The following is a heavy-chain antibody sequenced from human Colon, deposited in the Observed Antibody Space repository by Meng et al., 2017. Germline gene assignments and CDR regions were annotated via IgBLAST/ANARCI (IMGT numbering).Heavy chain of an antibody. D-gene: IGHD3-22*01. J-gene: IGHJ5*02. Sequence: QGRWPESGPGLVKPSQTLSLTCTVSGGSISTSGHWWSWIRQHPGKGLEWIGYVFYSGSTQYNPSLKSRVSISVDTSKNQFSLKLYSMTAADTAVYYCARDMSGGYYWFDPWGQGTLVTVSS. V-gene: IGHV4-31*03. CDR2: VFYSGST. CDR1: GGSISTSGHW. CDR3: ARDMSGGYYWFDP.